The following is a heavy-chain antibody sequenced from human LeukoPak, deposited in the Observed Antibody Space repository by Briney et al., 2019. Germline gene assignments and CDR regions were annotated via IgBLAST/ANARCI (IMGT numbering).Heavy chain of an antibody. CDR3: ARGGERYCSSTSCYYSEPFFDY. Sequence: PSETLSLTCAVYGGSFSGYYWNWIRQPPGKGLEWIGEINHSGSTNYNPSPKSRVTISVDTSKNQFSLKLSSVTAADTAVYYCARGGERYCSSTSCYYSEPFFDYWGQGTLVTVSS. V-gene: IGHV4-34*01. J-gene: IGHJ4*02. CDR2: INHSGST. D-gene: IGHD2-2*01. CDR1: GGSFSGYY.